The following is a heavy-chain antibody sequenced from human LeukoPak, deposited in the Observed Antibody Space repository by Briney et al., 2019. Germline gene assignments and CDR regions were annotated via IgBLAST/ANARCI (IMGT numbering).Heavy chain of an antibody. CDR1: GYTFTGYY. Sequence: ASVKVSCKAFGYTFTGYYKHWVRQAPGQGLEWMGWINPNSGGTNYAQKFQGRVTMTRDTSISTAYIELNRLTYDDTAMYYCARDDGYNQNDAFDIWGQGTMVTVSS. CDR3: ARDDGYNQNDAFDI. V-gene: IGHV1-2*02. CDR2: INPNSGGT. J-gene: IGHJ3*02. D-gene: IGHD5-24*01.